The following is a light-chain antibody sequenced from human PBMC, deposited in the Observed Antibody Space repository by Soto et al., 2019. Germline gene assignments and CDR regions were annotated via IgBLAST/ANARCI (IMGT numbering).Light chain of an antibody. J-gene: IGKJ1*01. Sequence: DIQMTQSPSTLSASVGDRVTITCRASQSESTWLAWYQQKPGKAPQLLIYKASTLESGVPSRFRGSGSGTEFTLTITTLQLDDLATYYCHQFNVHSPWTFGQGTKVEIK. CDR2: KAS. V-gene: IGKV1-5*03. CDR3: HQFNVHSPWT. CDR1: QSESTW.